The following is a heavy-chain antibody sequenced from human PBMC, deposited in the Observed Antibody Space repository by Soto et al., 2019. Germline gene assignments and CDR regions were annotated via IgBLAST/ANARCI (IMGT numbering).Heavy chain of an antibody. CDR3: ARRGSSSGGMVY. J-gene: IGHJ4*02. Sequence: SETLSLTCTVSGGSISSSSYYWGWLRQPPGKGLEGIGSIYYSGSTYYNPSLKSRVTISVDTSKNQFSLKLSAVTAADTAVYYCARRGSSSGGMVYRGQGTLVTVSS. D-gene: IGHD6-6*01. CDR2: IYYSGST. V-gene: IGHV4-39*01. CDR1: GGSISSSSYY.